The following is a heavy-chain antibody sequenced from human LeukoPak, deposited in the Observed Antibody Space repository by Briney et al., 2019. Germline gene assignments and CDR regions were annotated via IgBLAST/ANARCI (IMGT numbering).Heavy chain of an antibody. J-gene: IGHJ3*02. CDR1: GGSISSFY. Sequence: SETLSLTCSVSGGSISSFYWSWIRQPAGKGLEWIGRLSTSATNNYNPSLKSRVSMPVDTSKNQFSLKLTSVTAADTAVYYCAREWSGGYYYDSSGYYANAFDIWGQGTMVAVSS. CDR2: LSTSATN. V-gene: IGHV4-4*07. D-gene: IGHD3-22*01. CDR3: AREWSGGYYYDSSGYYANAFDI.